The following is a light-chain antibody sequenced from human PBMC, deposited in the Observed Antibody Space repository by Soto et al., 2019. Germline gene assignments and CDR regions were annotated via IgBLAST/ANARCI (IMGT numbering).Light chain of an antibody. CDR3: QQYENLPT. CDR1: QSLSSW. CDR2: DAS. J-gene: IGKJ5*01. Sequence: DIQMTQSPSTLSASVGDRVTITCRASQSLSSWLAWYQQKPGRAPKLLIYDASNLEAGVPSRFRGSGSGTDFTFTISRLQPEDIATYYCQQYENLPTFGQGTRLEIK. V-gene: IGKV1-33*01.